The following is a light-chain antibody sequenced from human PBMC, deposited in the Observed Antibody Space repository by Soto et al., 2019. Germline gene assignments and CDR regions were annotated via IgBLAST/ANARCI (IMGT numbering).Light chain of an antibody. CDR3: QQYNSYPFT. V-gene: IGKV1-5*03. Sequence: DIQMTQSPSTLSASVGDRVTITCRASQSISSWLAWYQQKPGKAPKLLIYKASSLESGVPSRFSGSESGTEFPLTISSLQPDDFATYYCQQYNSYPFTFGPRTKVDIK. CDR2: KAS. CDR1: QSISSW. J-gene: IGKJ3*01.